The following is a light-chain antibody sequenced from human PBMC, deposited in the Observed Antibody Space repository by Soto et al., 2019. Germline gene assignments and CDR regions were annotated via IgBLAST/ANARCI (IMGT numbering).Light chain of an antibody. CDR2: DVS. CDR3: RLYTSSSTLWG. Sequence: QSALTQPASVSGSPVQSITISCTGTSSDVGGYNYVSWYQQHPGKAPKLMIYDVSNRPSGVSNRFSGSKSGNTAALTISGLQAEDEADYYCRLYTSSSTLWGFGGGTKLTVL. CDR1: SSDVGGYNY. V-gene: IGLV2-14*01. J-gene: IGLJ3*02.